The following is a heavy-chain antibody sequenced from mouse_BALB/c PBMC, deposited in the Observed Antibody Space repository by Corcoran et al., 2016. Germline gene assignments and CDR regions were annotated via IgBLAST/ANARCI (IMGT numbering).Heavy chain of an antibody. CDR2: ISCYNGAT. V-gene: IGHV1S34*01. Sequence: LVKTGASVKISCKASGYSFTDYYMHWVKQSHGKSLEWIGYISCYNGATSYNQKFKGKATFTVDTSSSTAYMQFNSLTSEDSAVYYCARGIYYGNPYYFDYWGQGTTLTVSS. CDR3: ARGIYYGNPYYFDY. J-gene: IGHJ2*01. D-gene: IGHD2-1*01. CDR1: GYSFTDYY.